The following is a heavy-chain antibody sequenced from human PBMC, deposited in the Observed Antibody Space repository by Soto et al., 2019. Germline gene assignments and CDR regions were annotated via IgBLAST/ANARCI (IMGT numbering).Heavy chain of an antibody. V-gene: IGHV3-23*01. Sequence: GGSLRLSCAASGFTFSSYAMPWVRQAPGKGLEWVSTISGSGVAEWVSAISGSGGTTYYADSVKERFTISRDNSKNTLYLQMNSLRAEDTAVYYCAKNWDSSGHRIYWGQGTLVTVSS. D-gene: IGHD3-22*01. CDR3: AKNWDSSGHRIY. CDR2: ISGSGGTT. J-gene: IGHJ4*02. CDR1: GFTFSSYA.